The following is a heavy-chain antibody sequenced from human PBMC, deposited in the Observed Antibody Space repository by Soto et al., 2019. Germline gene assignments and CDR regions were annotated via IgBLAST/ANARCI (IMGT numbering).Heavy chain of an antibody. V-gene: IGHV2-5*02. Sequence: QITLKESGPTLVKPTQTLTLTCTFSGFSLSTSGVGVGWIRQPPGKALEWLALIYWDDVKRYSPSLKSRLTITKDTSKNQVVLTMTNMDPVDTATYYCAHRRGYYDSSGYWFDPWGQGTLVTVSS. CDR1: GFSLSTSGVG. D-gene: IGHD3-22*01. CDR2: IYWDDVK. CDR3: AHRRGYYDSSGYWFDP. J-gene: IGHJ5*02.